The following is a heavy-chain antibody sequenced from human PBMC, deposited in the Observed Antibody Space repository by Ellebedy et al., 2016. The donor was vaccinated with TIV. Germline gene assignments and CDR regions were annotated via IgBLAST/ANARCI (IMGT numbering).Heavy chain of an antibody. CDR2: IVVGSGNT. J-gene: IGHJ6*02. CDR1: GFTFTSSA. V-gene: IGHV1-58*01. Sequence: SVKVSCXASGFTFTSSAVQWVRQARGQRLEWIGWIVVGSGNTNYAQKFQERVTITRDMSTSTAYMELSSLRSEDTAVYYCAASPEAAYYYYYGMDVWGQGTTVTVSS. CDR3: AASPEAAYYYYYGMDV. D-gene: IGHD1-14*01.